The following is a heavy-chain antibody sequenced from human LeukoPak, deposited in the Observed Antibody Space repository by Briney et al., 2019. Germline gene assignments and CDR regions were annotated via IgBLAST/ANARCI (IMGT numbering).Heavy chain of an antibody. Sequence: SETLSLTCTVSSGSISSYYWSWIRQPPGKGLEWIGEINHSGSTNYNPSLKSRVTISVDTSKNQFSLKLSSVTAADTAVYYCARHRGWLRSPYFDYWGQGTLVTVSS. J-gene: IGHJ4*02. D-gene: IGHD5-12*01. CDR2: INHSGST. CDR3: ARHRGWLRSPYFDY. V-gene: IGHV4-34*01. CDR1: SGSISSYY.